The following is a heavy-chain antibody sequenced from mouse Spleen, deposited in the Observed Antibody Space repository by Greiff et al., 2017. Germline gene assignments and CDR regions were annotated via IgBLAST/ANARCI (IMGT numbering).Heavy chain of an antibody. V-gene: IGHV1-15*01. CDR3: TRSQTGKKGYYAMDY. Sequence: VQLQQSGAELVRPGASVTLSCKASGYTFTDYEMHWVKQTPVHGLEWIGAIDPETGGTAYNQKFKGKAILTADKSSSTAYMELRSLTSEDSAVYYCTRSQTGKKGYYAMDYWGQGTSVTVSS. CDR2: IDPETGGT. J-gene: IGHJ4*01. D-gene: IGHD4-1*01. CDR1: GYTFTDYE.